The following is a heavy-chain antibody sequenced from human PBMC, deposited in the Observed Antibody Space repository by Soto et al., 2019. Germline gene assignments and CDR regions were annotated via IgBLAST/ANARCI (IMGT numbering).Heavy chain of an antibody. V-gene: IGHV4-38-2*02. D-gene: IGHD3-10*01. CDR1: GYSINSDDY. CDR2: IYHSVST. Sequence: PSETLSLTCTVSGYSINSDDYWGWIREPPGKGLEWIASIYHSVSTFYNPSLRSRVTISIDTYKNQFSLRLTAVTAADTAMYYCARKEYHASGSLNSFDSWGQGTPVSVSS. J-gene: IGHJ4*02. CDR3: ARKEYHASGSLNSFDS.